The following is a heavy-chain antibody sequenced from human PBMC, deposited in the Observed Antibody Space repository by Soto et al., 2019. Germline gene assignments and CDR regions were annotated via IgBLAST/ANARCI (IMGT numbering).Heavy chain of an antibody. CDR3: TRIRRKGQRQIGAYYSHRMDV. J-gene: IGHJ6*02. CDR1: GFSLSNARMG. V-gene: IGHV2-26*01. CDR2: IFSNDEK. Sequence: QVTLKESGPVLVKPTETLTLTCTVSGFSLSNARMGVSWIRQPPGKALEWLAHIFSNDEKSYSTSLKSRLTIAKDTSNTQVDRTITSMAPVATATYYCTRIRRKGQRQIGAYYSHRMDVWGQGTTVTVTS.